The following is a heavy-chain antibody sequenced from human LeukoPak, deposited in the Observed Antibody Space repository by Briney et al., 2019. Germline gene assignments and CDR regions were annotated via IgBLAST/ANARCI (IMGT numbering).Heavy chain of an antibody. J-gene: IGHJ6*02. Sequence: GGSLRLSCAASGFTVSSNYMSWVRQAPGKGLEWVSVIYSGGSTYYADSVKGRFTISRDNSKNTLYLQMNSLRAEDTAVYYCARDEYCSGGSCYYYGMDVWGQGTTVTVSS. V-gene: IGHV3-66*01. CDR2: IYSGGST. D-gene: IGHD2-15*01. CDR3: ARDEYCSGGSCYYYGMDV. CDR1: GFTVSSNY.